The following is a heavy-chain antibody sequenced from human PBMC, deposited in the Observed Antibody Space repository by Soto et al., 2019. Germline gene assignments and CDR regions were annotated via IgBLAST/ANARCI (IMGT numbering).Heavy chain of an antibody. CDR3: ARLGFNYDFLSGYYNVHHYYGIDV. D-gene: IGHD3-3*01. V-gene: IGHV5-10-1*04. CDR2: IDPSDSYT. CDR1: GYSFTSYW. Sequence: GESLKISGKGSGYSFTSYWISGVRQMPGKGLEWMGRIDPSDSYTNYSPSFQGQVTISADKSINSVYLQWSSLKASDTATYYCARLGFNYDFLSGYYNVHHYYGIDVWGQGTTVTVSS. J-gene: IGHJ6*02.